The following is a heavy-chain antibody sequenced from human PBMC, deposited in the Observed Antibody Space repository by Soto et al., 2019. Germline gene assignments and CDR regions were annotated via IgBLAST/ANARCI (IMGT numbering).Heavy chain of an antibody. CDR2: INAGNGNT. D-gene: IGHD2-8*01. V-gene: IGHV1-3*01. CDR1: GYTFTSYA. J-gene: IGHJ5*02. Sequence: QVQLVQSGAEVKKPGASVKVSCKASGYTFTSYAMHWVRQAPGQRLEWMGWINAGNGNTKYSQKFQGRVTITRDTAASTAYMELSSLRSEDTAVYYCARERLDIVLMVDAMRWFDPWGQGTLFTVSS. CDR3: ARERLDIVLMVDAMRWFDP.